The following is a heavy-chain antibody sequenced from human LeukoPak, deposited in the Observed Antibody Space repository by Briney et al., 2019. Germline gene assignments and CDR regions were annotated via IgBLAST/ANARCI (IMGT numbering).Heavy chain of an antibody. D-gene: IGHD5-12*01. CDR1: GYTYTRYY. V-gene: IGHV1-2*02. Sequence: ASVKVSCKAAGYTYTRYYMPWVRQAPGQGLEWMGWINPNSGGTNYAQKFQGRVTMTRDTSISTAYMELSRLRSDDTAVYYCAKLLDIVGFDYWGQGTLVTVSS. CDR2: INPNSGGT. J-gene: IGHJ4*02. CDR3: AKLLDIVGFDY.